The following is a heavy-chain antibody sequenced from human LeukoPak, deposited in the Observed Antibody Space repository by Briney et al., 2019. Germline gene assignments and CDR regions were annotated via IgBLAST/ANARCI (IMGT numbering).Heavy chain of an antibody. CDR3: ARGAPELRCFDI. V-gene: IGHV4-4*07. Sequence: SETLSLTCTVSGGSISSYYWSWIRQPAGKGLEWIGRIYTSGSTNYNPSLKSRVTMSVDTSKNQFSLKLSSVTAADTAVYCCARGAPELRCFDIWGQGTMVTVSS. D-gene: IGHD4-17*01. CDR1: GGSISSYY. CDR2: IYTSGST. J-gene: IGHJ3*02.